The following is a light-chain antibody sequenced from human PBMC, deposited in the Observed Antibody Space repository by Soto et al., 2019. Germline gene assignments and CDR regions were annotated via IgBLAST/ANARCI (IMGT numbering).Light chain of an antibody. Sequence: DIVMTQSPDSLAVSLGEWATINCKSSQSVLYSSNNKNYLAWYQQKPGQPPKLLIYWASSRESGVPDRFSGSRSGTDFTLTISRLQAEDVAVHSSQQYYSTHLILGAGTKV. CDR3: QQYYSTHLI. CDR2: WAS. V-gene: IGKV4-1*01. CDR1: QSVLYSSNNKNY. J-gene: IGKJ4*01.